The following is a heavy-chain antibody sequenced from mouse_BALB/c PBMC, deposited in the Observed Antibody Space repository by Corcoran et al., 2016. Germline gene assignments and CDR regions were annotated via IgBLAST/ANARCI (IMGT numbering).Heavy chain of an antibody. Sequence: EVQLQQYGPELVKPGASVTISCKASDYSFTDYYMHWVKQSHVKSIEWIGRINPYNGATTYNQNFKDKPTLTVDKSSSTTYMELHNLTSEYSAVYYCSSSFWFAYWGQGTLVNVSA. V-gene: IGHV1-18*01. J-gene: IGHJ3*01. CDR3: SSSFWFAY. CDR1: DYSFTDYY. CDR2: INPYNGAT.